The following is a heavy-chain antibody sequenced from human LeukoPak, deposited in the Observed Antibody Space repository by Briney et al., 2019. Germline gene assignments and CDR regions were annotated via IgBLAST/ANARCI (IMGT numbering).Heavy chain of an antibody. J-gene: IGHJ4*02. Sequence: SETLSLTCTVSGGSISSYYWSWVRQPPGKGLEWIGEINHSGSTNYNPSLKSRVTISVDTSKNQFSLKLSSVTAADTAVYYCARAVPFFDYWGQGTLVTVSS. V-gene: IGHV4-34*01. CDR2: INHSGST. CDR3: ARAVPFFDY. CDR1: GGSISSYY.